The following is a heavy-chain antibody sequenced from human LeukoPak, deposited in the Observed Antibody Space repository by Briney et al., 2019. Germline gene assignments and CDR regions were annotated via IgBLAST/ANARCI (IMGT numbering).Heavy chain of an antibody. V-gene: IGHV3-23*01. J-gene: IGHJ4*02. CDR1: GFTFSSYA. D-gene: IGHD6-6*01. Sequence: GGSLRLSCVASGFTFSSYAMSWVRQAPGKGLEWVALISGSGSSTYYADSVKGRFTISRDNSKNTLNLQMNSLRAEDTAVYYCALSHSTSSPSLVYWGQGTLVTVSS. CDR3: ALSHSTSSPSLVY. CDR2: ISGSGSST.